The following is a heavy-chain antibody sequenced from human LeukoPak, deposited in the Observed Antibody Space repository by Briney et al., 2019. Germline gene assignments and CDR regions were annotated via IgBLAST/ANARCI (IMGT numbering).Heavy chain of an antibody. D-gene: IGHD6-6*01. CDR3: AKDYRIAARRDFDY. Sequence: GGSLRPSCAASGFTFSSYAMSWVRQAPGKGLEWVSAISGSGGSTYYADSVKGRSTISRDNSKNTLYLQMNSLRAEDTAVYYCAKDYRIAARRDFDYWGQGTLVTVSS. J-gene: IGHJ4*02. CDR2: ISGSGGST. V-gene: IGHV3-23*01. CDR1: GFTFSSYA.